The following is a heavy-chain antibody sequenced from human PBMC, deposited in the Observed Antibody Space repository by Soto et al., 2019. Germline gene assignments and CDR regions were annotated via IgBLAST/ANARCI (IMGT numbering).Heavy chain of an antibody. D-gene: IGHD2-8*01. Sequence: GGSLRLSCAASGFTFSSYAMSWVRQAPGKGLEWVSAISGSGGSTYYADSVKGRFTISRDNSKNTLYLQMNSLRAEDTAVYYCAKDYRYFGYCTNGVCYPPDRFDYWGQGTLVTVSS. CDR3: AKDYRYFGYCTNGVCYPPDRFDY. V-gene: IGHV3-23*01. CDR1: GFTFSSYA. CDR2: ISGSGGST. J-gene: IGHJ4*02.